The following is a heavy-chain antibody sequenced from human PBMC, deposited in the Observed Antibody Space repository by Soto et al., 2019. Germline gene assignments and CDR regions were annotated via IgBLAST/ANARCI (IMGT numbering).Heavy chain of an antibody. CDR1: GYTFTSYG. D-gene: IGHD1-26*01. CDR3: ARAVRSYGVFYYYYGMDV. V-gene: IGHV1-18*01. Sequence: QVQLVQSGAEVKKPGASVKVSCKASGYTFTSYGISWVRQAPGQGLEWMGWISAYNGNTNYARKLHGRVTMTTVTSTSTADMELRSLRSDDTAVYYCARAVRSYGVFYYYYGMDVWGQGTTVTVSS. CDR2: ISAYNGNT. J-gene: IGHJ6*02.